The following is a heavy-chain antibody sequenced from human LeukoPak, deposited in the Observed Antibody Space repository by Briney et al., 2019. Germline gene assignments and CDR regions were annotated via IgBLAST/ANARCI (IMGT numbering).Heavy chain of an antibody. Sequence: SETLSLTCTVSGGSISGSNWWNWVRQSPGKGLEWIGEVHYSGRTNYNPSLKSRITMSVDKSKNLFSLKLTSVTAADTAVYYCARDGTTVPSLDPWGQGTLVTVSS. CDR3: ARDGTTVPSLDP. CDR2: VHYSGRT. CDR1: GGSISGSNW. D-gene: IGHD4-17*01. V-gene: IGHV4-4*02. J-gene: IGHJ5*02.